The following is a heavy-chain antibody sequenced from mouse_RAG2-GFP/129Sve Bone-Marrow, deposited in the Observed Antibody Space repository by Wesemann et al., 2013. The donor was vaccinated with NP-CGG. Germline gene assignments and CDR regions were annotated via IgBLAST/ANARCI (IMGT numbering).Heavy chain of an antibody. J-gene: IGHJ1*03. Sequence: EYAGYISYSGSTYYNPSLKSRISITRDTSKNQYYLQLNSVTTEDTATYYCARYDYDWYFDVWGTGTTVTVSS. D-gene: IGHD2-4*01. V-gene: IGHV3-8*01. CDR3: ARYDYDWYFDV. CDR2: ISYSGST.